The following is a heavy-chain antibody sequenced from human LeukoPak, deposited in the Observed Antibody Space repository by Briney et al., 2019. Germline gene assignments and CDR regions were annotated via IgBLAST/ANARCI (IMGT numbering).Heavy chain of an antibody. CDR2: ISSSSSYI. D-gene: IGHD3-9*01. CDR1: GFTFSSYS. Sequence: KAGGSLRLSCAASGFTFSSYSMNWVRQAPGEGLEWGSSISSSSSYIYYPDSVKGRFTISRDNAKNSLYLQMNSLRAEDTAVYYCARGVEVTYYDILTGIDYWGQGTLVTVSS. J-gene: IGHJ4*02. CDR3: ARGVEVTYYDILTGIDY. V-gene: IGHV3-21*01.